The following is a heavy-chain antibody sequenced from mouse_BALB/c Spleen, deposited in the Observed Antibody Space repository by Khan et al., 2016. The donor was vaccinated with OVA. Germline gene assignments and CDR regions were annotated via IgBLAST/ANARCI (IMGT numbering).Heavy chain of an antibody. D-gene: IGHD6-1*01. V-gene: IGHV14-1*02. CDR1: GFNIKDYY. CDR3: PRSSLLYFDY. Sequence: VQLQQSGTELVRPGASVRLSCTASGFNIKDYYIPWVKQRPDQGLEWIGWIDPENGNTVYDPKFQGKASITADTSSDTAYLQLSSLTSEDTAVYYCPRSSLLYFDYWGQGTTLTVSS. CDR2: IDPENGNT. J-gene: IGHJ2*01.